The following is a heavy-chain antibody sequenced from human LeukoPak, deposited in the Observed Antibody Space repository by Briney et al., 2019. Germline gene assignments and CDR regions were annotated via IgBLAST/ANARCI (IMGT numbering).Heavy chain of an antibody. CDR2: IHYDGSNK. CDR1: GFTFSTYG. J-gene: IGHJ4*02. D-gene: IGHD3-10*01. V-gene: IGHV3-30*02. CDR3: AKDGGVWFGESNDY. Sequence: PGGSLRLSCAASGFTFSTYGMHWVRQAPGKGLEWVAFIHYDGSNKHYADSVKGRFPISRHNAKNSLYLQMNSLRADDTAVYYCAKDGGVWFGESNDYWGQGTLVTVSS.